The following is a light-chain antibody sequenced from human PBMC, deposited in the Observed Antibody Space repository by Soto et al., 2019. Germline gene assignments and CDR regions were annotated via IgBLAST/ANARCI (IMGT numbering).Light chain of an antibody. CDR3: SSYTTSSTVV. V-gene: IGLV2-14*03. Sequence: QSVLTQPASVFGSPGQSITFSCTGTSSDVGGYNFVSWYQQHPGKAPKLMIYEVSSRPSGVSNRFSGSKSGNTASLTISGLQPEDDADYYCSSYTTSSTVVFGTGTKVTVL. J-gene: IGLJ1*01. CDR2: EVS. CDR1: SSDVGGYNF.